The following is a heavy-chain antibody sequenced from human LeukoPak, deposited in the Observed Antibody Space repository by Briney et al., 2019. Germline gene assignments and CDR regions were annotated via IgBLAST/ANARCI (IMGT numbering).Heavy chain of an antibody. CDR2: ISGNGDDT. CDR3: AKRDWPYYFDY. CDR1: GFWFSNYG. Sequence: GGSLRLSCAASGFWFSNYGMNWVRQAPGKGLEWVPVISGNGDDTYYTDSVKGRFSISRDNSKNTLYLQMNNLRAEDTAVYYCAKRDWPYYFDYWGQGTLVAVSS. D-gene: IGHD3/OR15-3a*01. J-gene: IGHJ4*01. V-gene: IGHV3-23*01.